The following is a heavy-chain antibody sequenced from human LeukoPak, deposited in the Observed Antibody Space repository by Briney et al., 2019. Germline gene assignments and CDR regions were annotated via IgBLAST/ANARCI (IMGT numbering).Heavy chain of an antibody. D-gene: IGHD5-18*01. CDR3: ARAGIQLWASDYFDY. CDR1: GDSISSSNW. V-gene: IGHV4-4*02. Sequence: PSETLSLTCAVSGDSISSSNWWSWVRQPPGKGLEWIGEISHSGSTYYNPSLKSRVTISVDTSKNQFSLKLSSVTAADTAVYYCARAGIQLWASDYFDYWGQGTLVTVSS. J-gene: IGHJ4*02. CDR2: ISHSGST.